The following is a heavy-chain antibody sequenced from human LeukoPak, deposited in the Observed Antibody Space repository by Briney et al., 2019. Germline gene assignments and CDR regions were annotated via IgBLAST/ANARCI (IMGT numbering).Heavy chain of an antibody. J-gene: IGHJ6*02. V-gene: IGHV3-11*01. D-gene: IGHD6-19*01. CDR1: GFIFSDYY. CDR3: AGGRGWYRNHMDV. Sequence: PGGSLRLSCAASGFIFSDYYMSWISQTPEKGLEWVSYISNSGSTTYYAASVMGRFTISRDNANNSLYLQMNSLRVEDTAVYYCAGGRGWYRNHMDVWGQGTTVTVSS. CDR2: ISNSGSTT.